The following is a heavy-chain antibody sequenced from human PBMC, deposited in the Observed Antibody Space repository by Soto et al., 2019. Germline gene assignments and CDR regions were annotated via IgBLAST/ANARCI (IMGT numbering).Heavy chain of an antibody. CDR2: IYDSESA. CDR1: GESISSGGYY. CDR3: ARASSSSSAADY. J-gene: IGHJ4*02. V-gene: IGHV4-31*03. D-gene: IGHD6-6*01. Sequence: QVQLQGPGPGLVKASQPLSLICSVSGESISSGGYYWSWIRHHPGKGLEWIGYIYDSESAYYNPSLKSRVTLSMDTSKNHFAMKLSSVTAADTAVYYCARASSSSSAADYWGQGTLITVSS.